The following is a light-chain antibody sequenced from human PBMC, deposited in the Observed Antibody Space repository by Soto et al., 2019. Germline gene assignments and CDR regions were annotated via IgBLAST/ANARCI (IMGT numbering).Light chain of an antibody. CDR3: SSYTSSRTPRYV. J-gene: IGLJ1*01. CDR1: SSDVGGYNY. Sequence: QSALPQPASVSRSPGPSIPITCTGTSSDVGGYNYVSWYQHHPGKAPKLMIYDVNNRPSGVSNRFSGSKSGNTASLTISGLQAEDEADYYCSSYTSSRTPRYVVGXGPTVTVL. V-gene: IGLV2-14*03. CDR2: DVN.